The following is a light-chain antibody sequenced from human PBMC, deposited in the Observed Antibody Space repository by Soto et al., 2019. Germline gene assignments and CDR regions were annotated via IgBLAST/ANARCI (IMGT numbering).Light chain of an antibody. CDR3: QHYSSSPPAIT. CDR1: QSVTSGY. J-gene: IGKJ5*01. Sequence: EIVLTHSPGTLSLSPCERATLSSRASQSVTSGYLAWYQQQPNQAPRLLIYGASYRATGIPDRFSGGGSGTDFTLTISRLEPEDFAVYYCQHYSSSPPAITFGQGTRLEIK. CDR2: GAS. V-gene: IGKV3-20*01.